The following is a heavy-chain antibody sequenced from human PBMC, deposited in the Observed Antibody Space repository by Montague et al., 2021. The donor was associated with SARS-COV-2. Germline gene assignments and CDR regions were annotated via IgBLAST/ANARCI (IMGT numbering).Heavy chain of an antibody. CDR3: ARGGGYYNYGFDV. D-gene: IGHD3-22*01. V-gene: IGHV4-59*01. Sequence: SETLSLTCTVSGGSISNYCWCWIRQPPGRGLEWIGYIYYSGSTDSNPSLKSRGTISLDTSKNQFSLKVTSVTAADTAVYYCARGGGYYNYGFDVWGPGTTVTVSS. CDR2: IYYSGST. J-gene: IGHJ6*02. CDR1: GGSISNYC.